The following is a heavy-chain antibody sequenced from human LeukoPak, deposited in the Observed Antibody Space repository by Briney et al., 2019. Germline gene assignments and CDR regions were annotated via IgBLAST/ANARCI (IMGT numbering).Heavy chain of an antibody. Sequence: QPGGSLRLSCAASGFTFSSYAMHWVRQAPGKGLEWVAVISYDGSNKYYADSVKGRFTISRDNSKNTLYLQMNSLRAEDTAVYYCARVVGATGGFDYWGQGTLVTVSS. D-gene: IGHD1-26*01. CDR1: GFTFSSYA. CDR3: ARVVGATGGFDY. CDR2: ISYDGSNK. J-gene: IGHJ4*02. V-gene: IGHV3-30-3*01.